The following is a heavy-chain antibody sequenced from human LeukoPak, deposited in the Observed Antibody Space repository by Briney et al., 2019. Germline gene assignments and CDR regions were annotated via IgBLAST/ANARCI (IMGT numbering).Heavy chain of an antibody. D-gene: IGHD6-13*01. V-gene: IGHV5-51*01. CDR2: IFPGDSDT. J-gene: IGHJ4*02. Sequence: PGQSLKISCKVSGYSFASYWIAWVRQMPGQGLEWMGIIFPGDSDTRYSPSFQGQVTLSADKSISTAYLQWSSLKASDTAMYYCARGSSTGDYWGQGALVTVSS. CDR1: GYSFASYW. CDR3: ARGSSTGDY.